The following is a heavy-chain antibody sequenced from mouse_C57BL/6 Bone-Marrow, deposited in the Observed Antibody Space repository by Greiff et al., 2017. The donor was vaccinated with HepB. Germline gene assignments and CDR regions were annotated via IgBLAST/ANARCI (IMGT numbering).Heavy chain of an antibody. CDR1: GFTFSDYY. Sequence: EVHLVESGGGLVQPGGSLKLSCAASGFTFSDYYMYWVRQTPEKRLEWVAYISNGGGSTYYPDTVKGRFTISRDNAKNTLYLQMSRLKSEDTAMYYCARQGNRAYWGQGTLVTVSA. CDR3: ARQGNRAY. J-gene: IGHJ3*01. D-gene: IGHD5-2*01. CDR2: ISNGGGST. V-gene: IGHV5-12*01.